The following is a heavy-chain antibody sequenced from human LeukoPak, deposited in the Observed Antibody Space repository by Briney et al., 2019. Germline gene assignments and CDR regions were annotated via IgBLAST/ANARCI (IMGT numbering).Heavy chain of an antibody. CDR2: ISYDGSNK. CDR3: AKEIGGSPGGY. CDR1: GFTFSSYG. V-gene: IGHV3-30*18. Sequence: PGGSLRLSCAASGFTFSSYGMHWVRQAPGKGLEWVAVISYDGSNKYYADSVKGRFTISRGNSKNTLYLQMNRLRAEDTAVYYCAKEIGGSPGGYWGQGTLVTVSS. D-gene: IGHD2-15*01. J-gene: IGHJ4*02.